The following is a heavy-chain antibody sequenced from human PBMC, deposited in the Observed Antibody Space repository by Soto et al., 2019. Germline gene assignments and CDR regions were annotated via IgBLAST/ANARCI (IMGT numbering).Heavy chain of an antibody. J-gene: IGHJ4*02. Sequence: GGSLRLSCAASGFTFSDSAMSWVRLAPGTGLEWVSTINPTGTNTHYADSAKGRFTISRDNSRNTVDLQMNSLRAADTALYYCVSWVSDHFDYWGQGTPVTVSS. D-gene: IGHD3-16*01. CDR2: INPTGTNT. CDR1: GFTFSDSA. CDR3: VSWVSDHFDY. V-gene: IGHV3-23*05.